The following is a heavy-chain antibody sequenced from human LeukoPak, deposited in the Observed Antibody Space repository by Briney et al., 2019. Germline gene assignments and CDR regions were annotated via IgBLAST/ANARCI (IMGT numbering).Heavy chain of an antibody. CDR2: ISGSGGST. J-gene: IGHJ4*02. Sequence: SGGSLRLSCAASGFTFSSYAMSWVRQAPGKGLEWVSAISGSGGSTYYADSVKGRFTISRDNSKNTLYLQMNSLRAEDTAVYYCARGSSGSGSYNFDYWGQGALVTVSS. V-gene: IGHV3-23*01. D-gene: IGHD3-10*01. CDR1: GFTFSSYA. CDR3: ARGSSGSGSYNFDY.